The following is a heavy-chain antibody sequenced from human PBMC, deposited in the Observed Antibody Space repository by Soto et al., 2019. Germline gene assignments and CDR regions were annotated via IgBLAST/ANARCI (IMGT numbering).Heavy chain of an antibody. CDR2: INHSGST. V-gene: IGHV4-34*01. D-gene: IGHD3-3*01. CDR3: ARGKKHVLRFLEWSSPYGMDV. CDR1: GGSFSGYY. J-gene: IGHJ6*02. Sequence: TLSLTCAVYGGSFSGYYWGWIRQPPGKGLEWIGEINHSGSTNYNPSLKSRVTISVDTSKNQFSLKLSSVTAADTAVYYCARGKKHVLRFLEWSSPYGMDVWGQGTTVTVSS.